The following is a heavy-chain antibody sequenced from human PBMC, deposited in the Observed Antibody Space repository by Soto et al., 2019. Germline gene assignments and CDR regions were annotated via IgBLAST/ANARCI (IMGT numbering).Heavy chain of an antibody. V-gene: IGHV1-69*06. D-gene: IGHD3-10*01. CDR2: IIPIFGTA. CDR1: GGTFSSYA. J-gene: IGHJ5*02. Sequence: SVKVSCKASGGTFSSYAISWVRQAPGQGLEWMGGIIPIFGTANYAQKFQGRVTITADKSTSTAYMELSSLRSEDTAVYYCARECSLYGSGSYYNVGNWFDPWGQGTLVTVSS. CDR3: ARECSLYGSGSYYNVGNWFDP.